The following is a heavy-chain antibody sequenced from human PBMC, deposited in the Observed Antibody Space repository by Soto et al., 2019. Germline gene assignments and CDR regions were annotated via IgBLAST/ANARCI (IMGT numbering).Heavy chain of an antibody. Sequence: QVQLQESGPGLVKPSEPLSLTCTVSGGSISSYYWSWLRQPPGKGLEWLGYFYYRGSTSYNPSLKSRGTMSADTSKNQFSLRLSPVTAADTAVYYCARKFYFGSGSYSLDAFDIWGQGTMLTVSS. CDR2: FYYRGST. J-gene: IGHJ3*02. V-gene: IGHV4-59*01. CDR1: GGSISSYY. D-gene: IGHD3-10*01. CDR3: ARKFYFGSGSYSLDAFDI.